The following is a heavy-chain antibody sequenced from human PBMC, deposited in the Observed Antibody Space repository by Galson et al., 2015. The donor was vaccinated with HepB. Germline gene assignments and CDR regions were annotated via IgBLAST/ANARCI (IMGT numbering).Heavy chain of an antibody. CDR2: ISSSTTI. V-gene: IGHV3-48*04. J-gene: IGHJ2*01. Sequence: SLRLSCAASGFTFSSYSMNWVRQAPGKGLEWVSFISSSTTIYYADSVKGRFTISRDDAKNSLYLQMNSLRAEDTAVYYCARDLTGYSSTWSLYWFFDLWGRGTLVTFSS. CDR3: ARDLTGYSSTWSLYWFFDL. D-gene: IGHD6-13*01. CDR1: GFTFSSYS.